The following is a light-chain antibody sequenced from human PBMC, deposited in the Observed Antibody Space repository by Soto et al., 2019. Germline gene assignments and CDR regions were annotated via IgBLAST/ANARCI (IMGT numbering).Light chain of an antibody. CDR3: QQYGSSLYT. Sequence: EIVLTQSPGTLSLSPGERATLSCRVSQSDSSSYLAWYQQKPGQAPRLLIYDASSRATGIPDRFSGSGSGTDFTLTISRLEPEDFAVYYCQQYGSSLYTFGQGTKLEIK. CDR1: QSDSSSY. CDR2: DAS. V-gene: IGKV3-20*01. J-gene: IGKJ2*01.